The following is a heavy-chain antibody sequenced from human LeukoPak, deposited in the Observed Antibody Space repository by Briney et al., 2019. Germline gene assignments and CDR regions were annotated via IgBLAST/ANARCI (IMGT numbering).Heavy chain of an antibody. CDR2: MNPNSGNT. Sequence: GASVKVSCKASGYTFTSYDINWVRQATGQGLEWMGWMNPNSGNTGYAQKFQGRVTITRNTSISTAYMELSSLRSEDTAVYYYAREMALSLYDFWSGYPFDPWGQGTLVTVSS. CDR3: AREMALSLYDFWSGYPFDP. CDR1: GYTFTSYD. J-gene: IGHJ5*02. D-gene: IGHD3-3*01. V-gene: IGHV1-8*03.